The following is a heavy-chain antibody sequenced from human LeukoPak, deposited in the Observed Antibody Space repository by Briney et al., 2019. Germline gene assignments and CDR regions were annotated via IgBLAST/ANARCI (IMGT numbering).Heavy chain of an antibody. CDR2: ISYDGSNK. CDR1: GFTFSSYA. J-gene: IGHJ4*02. D-gene: IGHD3-10*01. Sequence: EGSLRLSCAASGFTFSSYAMHWVRQAPGKGLEWVAVISYDGSNKYYADSVKGRFTISRDNSKNTLYLQMNSLRAEDTAVYYCARDRVLLWFGELSGSGLDYWGQGTLVTVSS. V-gene: IGHV3-30-3*01. CDR3: ARDRVLLWFGELSGSGLDY.